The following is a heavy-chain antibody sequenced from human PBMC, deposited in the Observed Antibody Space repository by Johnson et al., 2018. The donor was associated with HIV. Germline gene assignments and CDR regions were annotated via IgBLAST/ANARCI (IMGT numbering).Heavy chain of an antibody. Sequence: VQLVESGGDLVQPGGSLRLSCVGSGFTFSTNWMHWVRQAPGKGLVWVSRINSDGSSTSYADSVKGRFTISRDNAKNTLYVQMDSLGAEDTAVYYCAKGSRFTIFGVVPYTFDIWGQGTMVTVSS. J-gene: IGHJ3*02. V-gene: IGHV3-74*01. CDR2: INSDGSST. CDR3: AKGSRFTIFGVVPYTFDI. CDR1: GFTFSTNW. D-gene: IGHD3-3*01.